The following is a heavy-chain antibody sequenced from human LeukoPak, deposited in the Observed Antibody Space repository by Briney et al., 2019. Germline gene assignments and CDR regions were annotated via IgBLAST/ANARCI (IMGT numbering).Heavy chain of an antibody. CDR3: VRPPPGYSSSWFYFHS. D-gene: IGHD6-13*01. CDR2: ISGSGSST. CDR1: GFTFSSHA. Sequence: GGSLRLSCAASGFTFSSHAMSWVRQARGKGLEWVSGISGSGSSTFYADSVKGRFTISRDSSKNTLYLQMNSLRVEDTAMYYCVRPPPGYSSSWFYFHSWGQGTLVTVSS. V-gene: IGHV3-23*01. J-gene: IGHJ4*02.